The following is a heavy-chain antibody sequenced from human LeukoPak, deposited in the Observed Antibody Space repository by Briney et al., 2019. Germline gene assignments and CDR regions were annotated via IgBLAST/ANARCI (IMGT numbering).Heavy chain of an antibody. CDR2: ISYDGSNK. V-gene: IGHV3-30*04. CDR1: GFTFSSYA. CDR3: ARGWNGDYNRGFDY. Sequence: GRSLRLSCAASGFTFSSYAMHWVRQAPGKGLEWVAVISYDGSNKYYADSVKGRFTISRDNSKNTLYLQMNSLRAEDTAVYYCARGWNGDYNRGFDYWGQGTLPTVSS. J-gene: IGHJ4*02. D-gene: IGHD4-17*01.